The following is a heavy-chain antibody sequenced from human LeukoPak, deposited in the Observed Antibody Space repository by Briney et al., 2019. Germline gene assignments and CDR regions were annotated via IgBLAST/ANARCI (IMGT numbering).Heavy chain of an antibody. Sequence: SETLSLTCTVSGGSISSSSYYWGWIRQPPGKGLEWIGSIYYSGSTYYNPSLKSRVTISVDTSKNQFSLKLSSVTAADTAVYYCAGDRWRRSFEQYYFDYWGQGTLVTVSS. CDR1: GGSISSSSYY. CDR3: AGDRWRRSFEQYYFDY. V-gene: IGHV4-39*07. D-gene: IGHD3-16*02. J-gene: IGHJ4*02. CDR2: IYYSGST.